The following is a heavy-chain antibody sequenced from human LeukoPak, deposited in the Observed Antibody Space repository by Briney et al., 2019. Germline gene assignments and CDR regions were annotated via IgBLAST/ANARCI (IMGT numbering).Heavy chain of an antibody. Sequence: SETLSLTCTVSGGSISIYYWSWIRQSAGKGLELIGRIYNSGSTNYNPSLKSRVSMSVDTSKNQFSLRLRSVTAADTAVYYCARESGHYYDTSGYTFDYWGQGILVTVSS. D-gene: IGHD3-22*01. V-gene: IGHV4-4*07. CDR1: GGSISIYY. CDR3: ARESGHYYDTSGYTFDY. J-gene: IGHJ4*02. CDR2: IYNSGST.